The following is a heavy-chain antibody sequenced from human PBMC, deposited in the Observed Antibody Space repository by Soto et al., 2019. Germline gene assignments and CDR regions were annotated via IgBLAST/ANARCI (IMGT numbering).Heavy chain of an antibody. V-gene: IGHV1-69*06. Sequence: ASVKVSCKASGVTFSSYAISWVRQAPGQGLEWMGGIIPIFGTANYAQKFQGRVTITADKSTSTAYMELSSLRSEDTAVYYCARAAPYDSSGYYSGAHEYYGMDVWGQGTTVTVSS. D-gene: IGHD3-22*01. CDR3: ARAAPYDSSGYYSGAHEYYGMDV. CDR2: IIPIFGTA. J-gene: IGHJ6*02. CDR1: GVTFSSYA.